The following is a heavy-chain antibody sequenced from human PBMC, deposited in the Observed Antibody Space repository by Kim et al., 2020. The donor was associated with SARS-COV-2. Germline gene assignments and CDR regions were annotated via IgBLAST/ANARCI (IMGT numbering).Heavy chain of an antibody. D-gene: IGHD3-10*01. Sequence: SVKVSCKASGGTFSSYAISWVRQAPGQGLEWMGGIIPIFGTTHYAQKFQGRVTITADESTNTAYMEMSSLRSDDTAVHYCARNTTMVREVFTPMYYYFYFGMDVWGQGTTVTVSS. J-gene: IGHJ6*02. CDR2: IIPIFGTT. CDR1: GGTFSSYA. V-gene: IGHV1-69*13. CDR3: ARNTTMVREVFTPMYYYFYFGMDV.